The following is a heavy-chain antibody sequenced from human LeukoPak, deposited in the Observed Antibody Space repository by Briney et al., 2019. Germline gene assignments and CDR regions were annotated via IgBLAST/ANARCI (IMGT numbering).Heavy chain of an antibody. CDR1: GYTFTSYY. CDR3: ARALPPIDAFDI. CDR2: INPSGGST. J-gene: IGHJ3*02. Sequence: ASVKVSCKASGYTFTSYYMHWVRQDPGQGLEWMGIINPSGGSTSYAQKFQGRVTMTRDTSTSTVYMELSSLRSEDTAVYYCARALPPIDAFDIWGQGTMVTVSS. V-gene: IGHV1-46*01.